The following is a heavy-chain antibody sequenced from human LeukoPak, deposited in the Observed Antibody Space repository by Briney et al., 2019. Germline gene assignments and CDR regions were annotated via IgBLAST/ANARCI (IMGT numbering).Heavy chain of an antibody. Sequence: GGFLRPSCAASGFTFSRSAVHWVRQAPGKGLEWVAVISHDGSNTDYTDSVKGRFTISRDNSKNTLYLQMNSLRAEDTAVYYCAKEMKPWMHFDYWGQGTLVTVSS. CDR3: AKEMKPWMHFDY. CDR1: GFTFSRSA. V-gene: IGHV3-30*18. J-gene: IGHJ4*02. D-gene: IGHD5-12*01. CDR2: ISHDGSNT.